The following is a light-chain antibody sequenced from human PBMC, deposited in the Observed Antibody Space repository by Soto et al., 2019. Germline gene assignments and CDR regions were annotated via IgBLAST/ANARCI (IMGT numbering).Light chain of an antibody. CDR3: QQSYSIPLA. J-gene: IGKJ4*01. Sequence: DIPMTQSPSSLSASVGDRVTITCRASQSMSNYLNWYQQKPGKAPKLLIYAASNLQSGVPSRFSGSGSGTHFTLTISSLQPEDVSTYYCQQSYSIPLAFGGGTKVEIK. CDR1: QSMSNY. V-gene: IGKV1-39*01. CDR2: AAS.